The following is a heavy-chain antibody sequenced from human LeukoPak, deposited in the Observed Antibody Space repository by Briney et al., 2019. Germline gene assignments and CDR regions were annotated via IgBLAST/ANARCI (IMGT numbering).Heavy chain of an antibody. Sequence: ASVKVSCKASGYTFISYFLHWVRQAPGQGLEWMGIINPSGGSTRYAQKFQGRVTMTSDTSTSTVYMEMRSLRSEDTAVYYCARSGGDAIRPFDYWGQGTLVTVSS. J-gene: IGHJ4*02. D-gene: IGHD2-21*02. CDR1: GYTFISYF. CDR3: ARSGGDAIRPFDY. V-gene: IGHV1-46*01. CDR2: INPSGGST.